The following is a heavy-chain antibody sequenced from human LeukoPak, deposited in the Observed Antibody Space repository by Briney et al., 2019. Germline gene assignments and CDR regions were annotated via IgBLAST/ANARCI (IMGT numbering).Heavy chain of an antibody. CDR2: INPSGSST. V-gene: IGHV1-46*01. Sequence: ASVKVSCKASGYIFTNYYMNWVRQAPGQGLEWTGIINPSGSSTTYAQKFQGRVTMTRDTSTSTVYMELSSLRSEDTAVYYCARDQYMDVWGQGTTVTVSS. CDR1: GYIFTNYY. CDR3: ARDQYMDV. J-gene: IGHJ6*02.